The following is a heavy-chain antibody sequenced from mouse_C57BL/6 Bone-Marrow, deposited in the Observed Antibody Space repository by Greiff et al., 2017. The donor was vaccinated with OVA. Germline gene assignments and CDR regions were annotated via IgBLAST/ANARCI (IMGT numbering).Heavy chain of an antibody. J-gene: IGHJ3*01. CDR3: ARVGTSPFAY. D-gene: IGHD4-1*01. CDR2: INPSTGGT. V-gene: IGHV1-42*01. CDR1: GYSFTGYY. Sequence: VQLQQSGPELVKPGASVKISCKASGYSFTGYYMNWVKQSPEKSLEWIGEINPSTGGTTYNQKFKAKATLTVDKSSSTAYMQLKSLTSEDSAVDYGARVGTSPFAYWGQGNLVTVSA.